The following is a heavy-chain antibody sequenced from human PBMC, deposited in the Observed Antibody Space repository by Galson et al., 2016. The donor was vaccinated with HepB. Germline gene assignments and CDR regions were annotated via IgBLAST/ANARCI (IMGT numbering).Heavy chain of an antibody. D-gene: IGHD3/OR15-3a*01. CDR2: ISGDGDST. J-gene: IGHJ2*01. V-gene: IGHV3-23*01. CDR3: AKRPKFGLLWYFDL. Sequence: SLRLSCAVSGFTFSSYAMSWVRQAPGKGLEWVSGISGDGDSTYYADSVRGRFTISRDTSKNTLFLQMNRLRAEDTAVYYCAKRPKFGLLWYFDLWGRGTQVTVSS. CDR1: GFTFSSYA.